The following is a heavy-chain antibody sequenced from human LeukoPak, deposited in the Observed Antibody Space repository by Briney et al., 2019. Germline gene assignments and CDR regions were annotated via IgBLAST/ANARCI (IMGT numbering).Heavy chain of an antibody. CDR2: INAGNGNT. CDR3: AREFGDFYPFDI. CDR1: GYTFTSYA. D-gene: IGHD2-21*02. V-gene: IGHV1-3*03. Sequence: GASVKVSCKASGYTFTSYAMHWVRQAPGQRLEWMGWINAGNGNTKYSQEFQGRGTITRDTSASTAYMELSSMRCEDIAVYYCAREFGDFYPFDIWGQGTMVTLSS. J-gene: IGHJ3*02.